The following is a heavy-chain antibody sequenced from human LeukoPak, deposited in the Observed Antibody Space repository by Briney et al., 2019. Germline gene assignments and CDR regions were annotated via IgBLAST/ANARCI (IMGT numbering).Heavy chain of an antibody. D-gene: IGHD1-7*01. J-gene: IGHJ5*02. CDR3: AKSVGYWNSGNNWFDP. Sequence: GGSLRLSCAASGFTFSSYGMHWVRQAPGKGLEWVAFIRYDGSNKYYADSVKGRFTISRDNSKNMLYLQMNSLRAEDTAVYYCAKSVGYWNSGNNWFDPWGQGTLVTVSS. V-gene: IGHV3-30*02. CDR2: IRYDGSNK. CDR1: GFTFSSYG.